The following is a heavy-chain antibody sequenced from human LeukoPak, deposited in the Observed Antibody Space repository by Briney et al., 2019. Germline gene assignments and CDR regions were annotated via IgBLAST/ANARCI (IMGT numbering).Heavy chain of an antibody. D-gene: IGHD3-22*01. Sequence: SETLSLTCTVSGGSISSYYWSWLRQPLGKGLEWIGYIYYSGSTNYNPSLKSRVTISVDMSKNQFSLKLSSVTAADTAVYYCARGPYYYDSSGYYWVGFDYWGQGTLVTVSS. CDR3: ARGPYYYDSSGYYWVGFDY. CDR1: GGSISSYY. V-gene: IGHV4-59*01. J-gene: IGHJ4*02. CDR2: IYYSGST.